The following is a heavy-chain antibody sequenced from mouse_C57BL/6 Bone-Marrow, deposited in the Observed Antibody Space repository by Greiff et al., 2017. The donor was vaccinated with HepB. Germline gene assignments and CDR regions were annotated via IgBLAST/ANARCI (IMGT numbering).Heavy chain of an antibody. CDR2: IHPNSGST. CDR3: ARRYDDGDYFDY. J-gene: IGHJ2*01. Sequence: QVQLQQPGAELVKPGASVKLSCKASGYTFTSYWMHWVKQRPGQGLEWIGMIHPNSGSTNYNEKFKSKATLTVDKSSSTAYMQLSSLTSEDSAVYYCARRYDDGDYFDYWGQGTTLTVSS. V-gene: IGHV1-64*01. CDR1: GYTFTSYW. D-gene: IGHD2-12*01.